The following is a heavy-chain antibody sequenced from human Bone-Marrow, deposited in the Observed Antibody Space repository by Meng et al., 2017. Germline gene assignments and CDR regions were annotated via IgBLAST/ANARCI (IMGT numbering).Heavy chain of an antibody. CDR3: AREAGAGEDYYYGMDV. D-gene: IGHD6-19*01. CDR1: GYIVTSYA. V-gene: IGHV1-3*01. J-gene: IGHJ6*02. Sequence: ASVKVSCKASGYIVTSYAMHWVRQATGQRLEWMGWKNAGNGNTKYPQKFQGRVTITRDTSARTAYMKLSSLRSEDTAVYYCAREAGAGEDYYYGMDVWGQGTMVTVSS. CDR2: KNAGNGNT.